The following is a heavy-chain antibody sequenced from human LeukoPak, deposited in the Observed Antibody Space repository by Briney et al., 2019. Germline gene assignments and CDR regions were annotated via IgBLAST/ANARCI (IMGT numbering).Heavy chain of an antibody. CDR1: GFTFSSYS. Sequence: GGSLRLSCAASGFTFSSYSMNWVRQAPGKGLEWVSSISSSSSYIYYADSVKGRFTISRDNAKNSLYLQMNSLRAEDTAVYYCARDGGHYGGTAPLDYWGQGTLVTVSS. CDR2: ISSSSSYI. CDR3: ARDGGHYGGTAPLDY. V-gene: IGHV3-21*01. D-gene: IGHD4-23*01. J-gene: IGHJ4*02.